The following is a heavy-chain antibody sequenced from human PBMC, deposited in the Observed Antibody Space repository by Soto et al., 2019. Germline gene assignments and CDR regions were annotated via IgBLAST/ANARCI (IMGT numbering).Heavy chain of an antibody. CDR1: GGSISAYD. J-gene: IGHJ6*02. CDR3: TRDGDGRMTTNPYYYDGMDV. D-gene: IGHD2-21*02. V-gene: IGHV4-59*01. CDR2: VYYRGGA. Sequence: SETLSLTCTVSGGSISAYDWSWIRQPPGKGLEWIGNVYYRGGAKYNPSVKRRVSIYVDTSKNQFSLNLSSVTAADTAVYYCTRDGDGRMTTNPYYYDGMDVWGPGITVTVSS.